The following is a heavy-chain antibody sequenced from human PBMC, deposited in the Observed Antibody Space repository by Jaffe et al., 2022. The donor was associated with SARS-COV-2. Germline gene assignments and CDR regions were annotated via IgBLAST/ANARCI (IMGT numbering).Heavy chain of an antibody. CDR2: ITEGGGST. V-gene: IGHV3-23*01. J-gene: IGHJ4*02. D-gene: IGHD6-19*01. Sequence: EVQLLESGGGLVQPGGSLRVSCAASGFTFRRYAMTWVRQAPGKGLEWVSTITEGGGSTYYTGSVKGRFTISRDNSKSTLYLQLNSLRAEDTAVYFCARTSDWPYYFAYWGQGTLVTVSS. CDR3: ARTSDWPYYFAY. CDR1: GFTFRRYA.